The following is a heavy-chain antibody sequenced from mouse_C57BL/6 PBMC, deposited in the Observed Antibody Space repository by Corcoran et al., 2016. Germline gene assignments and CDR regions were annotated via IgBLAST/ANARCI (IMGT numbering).Heavy chain of an antibody. J-gene: IGHJ3*01. CDR1: GYTFTDYY. CDR3: ARKDYSNSWFAY. Sequence: EVQLQQSGPELVKPGASVKISCKASGYTFTDYYMNWVKQSHGKSLEWIGDINPNNGGTSYNQKFKGKATLTVDKSSSTAYMELRSLTSEDSAVHYCARKDYSNSWFAYWGQGTLVTVSA. V-gene: IGHV1-26*01. D-gene: IGHD2-5*01. CDR2: INPNNGGT.